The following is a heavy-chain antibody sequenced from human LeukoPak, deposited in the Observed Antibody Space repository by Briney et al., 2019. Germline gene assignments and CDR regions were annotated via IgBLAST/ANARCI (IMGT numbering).Heavy chain of an antibody. V-gene: IGHV4-39*07. J-gene: IGHJ5*02. D-gene: IGHD6-19*01. CDR2: IYYSGST. Sequence: PSETLSLTCTVSGGSISSSSYYWGWIRQPPGKGLEWIGSIYYSGSTYYNPSLKSRVTISVDTSKNQFSLKLSSVTAADTAVYYCARGEAVADSWFDPWGQGTLVTVSS. CDR3: ARGEAVADSWFDP. CDR1: GGSISSSSYY.